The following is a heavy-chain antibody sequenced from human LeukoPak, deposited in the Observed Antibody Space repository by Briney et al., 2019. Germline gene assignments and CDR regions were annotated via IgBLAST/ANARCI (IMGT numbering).Heavy chain of an antibody. CDR2: IYHSGST. J-gene: IGHJ3*02. CDR3: VTGGLSVEVLLWFGDLGRNAFDI. D-gene: IGHD3-10*01. V-gene: IGHV4-38-2*02. Sequence: PSETLSLTCTVSGYSISSGYYWGWIRQPPGKGLEWIGSIYHSGSTYYNPSLKSRVTISVDTSKNQFSLKLSSVTAADTAVYYCVTGGLSVEVLLWFGDLGRNAFDIWGQGTMVTVSS. CDR1: GYSISSGYY.